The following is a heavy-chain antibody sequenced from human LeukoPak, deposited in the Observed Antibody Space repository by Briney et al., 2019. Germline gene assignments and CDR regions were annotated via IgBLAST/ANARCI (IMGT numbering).Heavy chain of an antibody. V-gene: IGHV3-43D*03. CDR1: GFTFDDYA. CDR3: ATCSSTSCHTNWYFDL. Sequence: PGGSLRLSCAASGFTFDDYAMHWVRQAPGKGLEWVSLISWDGGSSYYADSVKGRFTISRDNAKNSLYLQMNSLRAEDTALYYCATCSSTSCHTNWYFDLWGRGTLVTVSS. J-gene: IGHJ2*01. D-gene: IGHD2-2*02. CDR2: ISWDGGSS.